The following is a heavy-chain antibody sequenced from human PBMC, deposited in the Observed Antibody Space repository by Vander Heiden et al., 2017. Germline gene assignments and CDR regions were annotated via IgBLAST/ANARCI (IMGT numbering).Heavy chain of an antibody. Sequence: QVQLVQSGAEVKKPGSSVKVSCKASGGTFSSYAISWGRQAPGEGLDRRGGIIPIFGTANYAQKFQGRVTITADESTSTAYMELSSLRSEDTAVYYCAKRITMVRGVKTYYYYGMDVWGQGTTVTVSS. D-gene: IGHD3-10*01. CDR1: GGTFSSYA. V-gene: IGHV1-69*01. CDR2: IIPIFGTA. J-gene: IGHJ6*02. CDR3: AKRITMVRGVKTYYYYGMDV.